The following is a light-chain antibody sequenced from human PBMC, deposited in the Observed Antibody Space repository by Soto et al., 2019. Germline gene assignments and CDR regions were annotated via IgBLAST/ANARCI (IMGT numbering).Light chain of an antibody. Sequence: DIQMTQSPSTLSASVGERVTITCRASESMSNCLAWYQQKPGKAPKLLISGASSLQSGVPSRLSGSASGTEFTLTISSLQPDDIATYYCQQCHRYLTFGQGTKVDIK. CDR3: QQCHRYLT. CDR1: ESMSNC. V-gene: IGKV1-5*01. CDR2: GAS. J-gene: IGKJ1*01.